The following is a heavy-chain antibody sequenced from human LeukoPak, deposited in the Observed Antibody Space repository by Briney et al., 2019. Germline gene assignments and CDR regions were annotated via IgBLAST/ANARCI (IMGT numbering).Heavy chain of an antibody. CDR1: GGSISSSTYY. Sequence: TSETLSLTCTVSGGSISSSTYYWGWIRQPPGKGLEWIGSIYYSGSTYYNPSLKSRVTISVDTSKNQFSLKLTSVTAADTAMYYCAKSGGYGLIDYWGQGTLVTVSS. CDR3: AKSGGYGLIDY. V-gene: IGHV4-39*01. CDR2: IYYSGST. J-gene: IGHJ4*02. D-gene: IGHD1-26*01.